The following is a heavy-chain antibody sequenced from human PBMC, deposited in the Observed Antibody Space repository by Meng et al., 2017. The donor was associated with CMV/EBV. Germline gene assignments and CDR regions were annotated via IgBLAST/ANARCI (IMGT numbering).Heavy chain of an antibody. CDR2: IIPIIGTA. CDR3: ASVTGIGWWYFDL. D-gene: IGHD1-20*01. V-gene: IGHV1-69*01. CDR1: GCTFSSDD. Sequence: QVQLGQAGAGLKKPWYSVTVTCNASGCTFSSDDFSWGIQAPGEGLVWMVGIIPIIGTANYEQKFQGRVTITADESTSPAYMELSSLRSADTAVYYCASVTGIGWWYFDLWGRGTLVTVSS. J-gene: IGHJ2*01.